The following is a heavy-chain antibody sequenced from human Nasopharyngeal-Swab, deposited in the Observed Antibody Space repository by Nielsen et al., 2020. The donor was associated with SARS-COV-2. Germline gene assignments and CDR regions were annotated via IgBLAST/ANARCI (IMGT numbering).Heavy chain of an antibody. CDR1: GFTFSIYA. CDR2: INDYEDRL. CDR3: ARDLTPMVIIYAFDM. J-gene: IGHJ3*02. V-gene: IGHV3-64*04. D-gene: IGHD5-18*01. Sequence: GGSLRLSCSASGFTFSIYAMHWVRQAPGKGLEYVSTINDYEDRLYYADSVKGRFTISRDNSKNTLYLQMNSLRAEDTAVYYCARDLTPMVIIYAFDMWGQGTMVTVSS.